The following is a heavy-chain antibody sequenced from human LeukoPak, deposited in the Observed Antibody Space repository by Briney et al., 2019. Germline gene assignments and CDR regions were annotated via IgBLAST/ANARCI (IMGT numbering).Heavy chain of an antibody. J-gene: IGHJ4*02. CDR1: GYTFTSYA. Sequence: ASVKVSCKASGYTFTSYAMHWVRQAPGQRLEWMGWINAGNGNTKYSQKFQGRVTITRDTSASTAYMELSSLRSEDTAVYYCARDYYDSSGYSTRYFDYWGQGTLVTVSS. CDR2: INAGNGNT. D-gene: IGHD3-22*01. CDR3: ARDYYDSSGYSTRYFDY. V-gene: IGHV1-3*01.